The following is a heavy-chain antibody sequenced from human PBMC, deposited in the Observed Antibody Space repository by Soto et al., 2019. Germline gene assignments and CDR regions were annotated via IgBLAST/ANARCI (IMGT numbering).Heavy chain of an antibody. CDR3: SKDVNPGIDYCDY. CDR2: ICYDGSYK. V-gene: IGHV3-33*06. CDR1: GFIFSNFG. D-gene: IGHD3-3*02. J-gene: IGHJ4*02. Sequence: QLQLVESGGGVVQPGRSLRLSCAASGFIFSNFGMHWVRQAPGKGLEWVAVICYDGSYKYYGDSVKGRFTISRDDSKNTFYLQMSSLRAEDTDVHCCSKDVNPGIDYCDYWGQGTLVTVSS.